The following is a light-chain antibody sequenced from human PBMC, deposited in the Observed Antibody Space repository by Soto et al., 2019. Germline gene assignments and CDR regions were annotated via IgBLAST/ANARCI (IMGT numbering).Light chain of an antibody. CDR2: DAS. J-gene: IGKJ2*01. CDR1: HDIGKW. V-gene: IGKV1-5*01. CDR3: QQYGDSYS. Sequence: DIQMTQSPSTLSASVGDRVTITCRASHDIGKWLAWYQQKPGTAPKLLVYDASNLHDAVPSRFSGSVSGTHFTLTISGLQPDDFGTYYCQQYGDSYSFGQGTAIEI.